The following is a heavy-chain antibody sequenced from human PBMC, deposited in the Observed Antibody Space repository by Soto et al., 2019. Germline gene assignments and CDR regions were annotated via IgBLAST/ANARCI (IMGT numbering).Heavy chain of an antibody. CDR2: ISYDGTNK. D-gene: IGHD7-27*01. CDR3: ARDPKTSGGQHWAFNYFDS. J-gene: IGHJ4*02. Sequence: QVQMVESGGAAVQPGGSLRLSCATSGFTFSNYGIHWVRQAPGKGLEWVALISYDGTNKFYADSVKGRFTISRDNSKSTLYLQVDSLRPEDAAVYYCARDPKTSGGQHWAFNYFDSWGQGTLVTVSS. CDR1: GFTFSNYG. V-gene: IGHV3-30*19.